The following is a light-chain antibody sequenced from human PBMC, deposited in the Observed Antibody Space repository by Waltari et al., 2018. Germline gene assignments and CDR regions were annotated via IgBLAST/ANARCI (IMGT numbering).Light chain of an antibody. V-gene: IGKV4-1*01. CDR2: WAS. CDR3: LQYYTSPLT. J-gene: IGKJ5*01. Sequence: DIVMIQSPNSLALSLGERATMNCQSSPTVLYSAINQTYLAWFQQKPGQSPRLLIYWASTRQSGVPERFSGAGSATDFTLTISDLQAEDVAVYYCLQYYTSPLTFGQGTRVEIK. CDR1: PTVLYSAINQTY.